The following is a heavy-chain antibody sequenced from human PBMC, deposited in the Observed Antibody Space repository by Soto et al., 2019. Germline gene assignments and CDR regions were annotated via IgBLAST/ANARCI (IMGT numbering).Heavy chain of an antibody. CDR2: IIPIFGTA. J-gene: IGHJ6*02. CDR3: ERDNRAPRGVDV. CDR1: GGTXSSYA. V-gene: IGHV1-69*13. Sequence: SVKGSCKAAGGTXSSYAIXXVRQAPGQGLEWMGGIIPIFGTANYAQKFQGRVTITADESTSTAYMELSSRRSEATAGYYCERDNRAPRGVDVCGRGPTVTVSS.